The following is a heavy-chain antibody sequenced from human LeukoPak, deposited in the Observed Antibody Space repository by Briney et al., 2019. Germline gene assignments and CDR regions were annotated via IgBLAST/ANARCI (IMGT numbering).Heavy chain of an antibody. J-gene: IGHJ4*02. V-gene: IGHV3-23*01. D-gene: IGHD1-26*01. CDR2: ITGSGGTT. Sequence: GGSLRLSCAASGLTVSSNCMSWVRQAPGKGLEWVSAITGSGGTTYYADSMKGRFTISRDNSKNTLYLQMNSLRAEDTAVYYCAKDRVGAILYFDYWGLGTLVTVSS. CDR3: AKDRVGAILYFDY. CDR1: GLTVSSNC.